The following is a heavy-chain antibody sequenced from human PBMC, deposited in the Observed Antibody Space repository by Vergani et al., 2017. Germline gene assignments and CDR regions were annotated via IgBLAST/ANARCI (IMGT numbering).Heavy chain of an antibody. CDR3: VKDAGSYENFVDA. D-gene: IGHD1-26*01. Sequence: EVQLLESGGSLKQPGGSVRLSCAASGFTFSTYAMHWVRQAPGKGLEWVSALTGGGGSTYYADSFKGRFIISRDNSRDTLYLQMNSLRPEDTATYYCVKDAGSYENFVDARGQGTMVTVCS. CDR1: GFTFSTYA. CDR2: LTGGGGST. V-gene: IGHV3-23*01. J-gene: IGHJ5*02.